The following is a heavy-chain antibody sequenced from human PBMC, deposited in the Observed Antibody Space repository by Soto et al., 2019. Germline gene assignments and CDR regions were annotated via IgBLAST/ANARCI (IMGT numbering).Heavy chain of an antibody. CDR1: ALTVSSNY. J-gene: IGHJ1*01. CDR3: AREQGDN. V-gene: IGHV3-66*01. CDR2: IYSGGST. Sequence: PGGSVRLSCVASALTVSSNYRSWVRQAPGKGLEWVSPIYSGGSTYYVDSVKGRFTISRDNSKKTLYLQINSLRADDTAVYYCAREQGDNWGQGTLVTVSS. D-gene: IGHD3-16*01.